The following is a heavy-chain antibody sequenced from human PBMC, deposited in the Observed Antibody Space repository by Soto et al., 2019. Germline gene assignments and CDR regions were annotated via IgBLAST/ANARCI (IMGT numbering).Heavy chain of an antibody. J-gene: IGHJ4*02. V-gene: IGHV4-34*01. CDR2: INHSGST. CDR1: GGSFSGYY. CDR3: ARLYSSSRYLDY. D-gene: IGHD6-6*01. Sequence: PSETLSLTCAVYGGSFSGYYWSWIRQPPGKGLEWIGEINHSGSTNYNPSLKSRVTISVDTSKNQFSLKLSSVTAADTAVYYCARLYSSSRYLDYWGQGTLVTVS.